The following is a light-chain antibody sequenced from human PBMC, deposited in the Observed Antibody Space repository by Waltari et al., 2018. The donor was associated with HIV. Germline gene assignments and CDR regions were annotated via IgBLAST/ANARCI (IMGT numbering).Light chain of an antibody. CDR3: ATWDDSLGTYV. CDR2: SDN. CDR1: NSNTGSNT. Sequence: QSVLTQPPSASGTPGQTVTSSCSGGNSNTGSNTVNWYRQLPGTAPKLLIYSDNQRPSGVPDRISGSKSGTSASLAISGLQSEDEADYYCATWDDSLGTYVFGTATKVTVL. V-gene: IGLV1-44*01. J-gene: IGLJ1*01.